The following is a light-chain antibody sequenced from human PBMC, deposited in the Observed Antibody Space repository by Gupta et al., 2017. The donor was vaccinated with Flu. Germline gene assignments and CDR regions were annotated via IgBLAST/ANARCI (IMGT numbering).Light chain of an antibody. CDR1: NSNIGSYY. Sequence: QSGLTQSPSVSGTPGQRVTISCSGSNSNIGSYYVYWYQQFPGAAPKLLIERDDQRPAGVPDRFSASKSGPSASLSLSGLRPEDEGDYYCAVWDASLNGPMFGGGTKLTVL. V-gene: IGLV1-47*01. CDR3: AVWDASLNGPM. CDR2: RDD. J-gene: IGLJ3*02.